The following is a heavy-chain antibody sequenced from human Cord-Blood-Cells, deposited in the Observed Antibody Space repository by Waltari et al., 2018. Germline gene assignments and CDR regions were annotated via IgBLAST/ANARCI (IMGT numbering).Heavy chain of an antibody. D-gene: IGHD2-21*01. J-gene: IGHJ3*02. CDR2: ISGSGGST. V-gene: IGHV3-23*01. CDR3: AKEGTYCGGDCYNAFDI. Sequence: EVQLLESGGGLVQPGGSLRLSCAASGFTFSSYAMSWVRQAPGKGLEWVSAISGSGGSTYYADSVKGRFTSSRDNSKNTLYLQMNSLRAEDTAVYYCAKEGTYCGGDCYNAFDIWGQGTMVTVSS. CDR1: GFTFSSYA.